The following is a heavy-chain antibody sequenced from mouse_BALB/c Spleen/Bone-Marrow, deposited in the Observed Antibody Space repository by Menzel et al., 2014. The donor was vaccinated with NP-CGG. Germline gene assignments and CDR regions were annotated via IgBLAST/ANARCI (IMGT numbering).Heavy chain of an antibody. Sequence: EVQLVESGTVLARPGASVEMSCKASGYTFTSYWMHWVKQRPGQGLEWIGAIYPGNSDTSYNQKFKGKAKLTAVTSTSTAYMELSSLTNEDSAVYYCTVPYGNYVGYYAMDYWGQGTSVTVSS. CDR2: IYPGNSDT. V-gene: IGHV1-5*01. J-gene: IGHJ4*01. D-gene: IGHD2-1*01. CDR1: GYTFTSYW. CDR3: TVPYGNYVGYYAMDY.